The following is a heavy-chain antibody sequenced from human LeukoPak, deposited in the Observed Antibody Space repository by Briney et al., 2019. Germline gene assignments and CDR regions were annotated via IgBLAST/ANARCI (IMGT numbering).Heavy chain of an antibody. CDR3: ASRVRGLFDY. Sequence: PGGSLRLSCAASGFTLSSYGMHWVRQAPGKGLEWVAFIRYDGSNKYYADSVKGRFTISRDNSKNTLYLQMNSLRAEDTAVYYCASRVRGLFDYWGQGTLVTVSS. CDR1: GFTLSSYG. J-gene: IGHJ4*02. D-gene: IGHD3-10*01. CDR2: IRYDGSNK. V-gene: IGHV3-30*02.